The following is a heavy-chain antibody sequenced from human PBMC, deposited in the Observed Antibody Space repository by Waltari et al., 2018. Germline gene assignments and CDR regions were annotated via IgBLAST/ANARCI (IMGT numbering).Heavy chain of an antibody. Sequence: EVQLVESGGGLVQPGRSLRLSCAASGFPFDDYAMHWVRQAPGKGLEWVSGISWNSGSIGYADSVKGRFTISRDNAKNSLYLQMNSLRAEDMALYYCAKGEFLGELSSIDYWGQGTLVTVSS. CDR3: AKGEFLGELSSIDY. CDR1: GFPFDDYA. V-gene: IGHV3-9*03. D-gene: IGHD3-16*02. CDR2: ISWNSGSI. J-gene: IGHJ4*02.